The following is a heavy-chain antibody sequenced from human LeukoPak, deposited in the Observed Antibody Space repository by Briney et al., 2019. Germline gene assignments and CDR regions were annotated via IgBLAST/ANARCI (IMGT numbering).Heavy chain of an antibody. D-gene: IGHD3-22*01. J-gene: IGHJ4*02. CDR2: ISYDGSNK. CDR1: GFTFSSYG. V-gene: IGHV3-30*18. CDR3: AKHRFESGGYHSTD. Sequence: GGSLRLSCAASGFTFSSYGMHWVRQAPGKGLEWVAVISYDGSNKYYADSVKGRFTISRDSSKNTLYLQMNSLRDEDTAVYYCAKHRFESGGYHSTDWGQGTLVTVSS.